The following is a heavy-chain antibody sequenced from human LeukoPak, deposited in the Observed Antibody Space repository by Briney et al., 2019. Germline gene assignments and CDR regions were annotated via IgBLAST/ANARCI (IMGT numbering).Heavy chain of an antibody. V-gene: IGHV3-23*01. CDR1: GFTFSSYA. Sequence: PGGSLRLSCAASGFTFSSYAMSWVRQAPGKGLEWVSTISGSGGSTYYADSVKGRFTISRDNSESTLYLQMNSLRAEDTAVFYCAKVQSVGPTDGSIDYWGQGTLVTVSS. CDR3: AKVQSVGPTDGSIDY. CDR2: ISGSGGST. D-gene: IGHD1-26*01. J-gene: IGHJ4*02.